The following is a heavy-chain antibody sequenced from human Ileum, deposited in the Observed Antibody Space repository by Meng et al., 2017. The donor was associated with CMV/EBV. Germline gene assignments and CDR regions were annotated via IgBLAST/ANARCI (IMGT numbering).Heavy chain of an antibody. V-gene: IGHV4-39*07. CDR3: ERDPGLRFWAVPKGAFDI. CDR2: IHYSGST. CDR1: GGSISSSSYY. Sequence: SETLSLTCTVSGGSISSSSYYWGWIRQPPGKGLEWIGSIHYSGSTYYNPSRKSRVTISVDTSKNQFSLKLSSMTAEDTAVYYCERDPGLRFWAVPKGAFDIWGQRDNGHRLL. J-gene: IGHJ3*02. D-gene: IGHD3-3*01.